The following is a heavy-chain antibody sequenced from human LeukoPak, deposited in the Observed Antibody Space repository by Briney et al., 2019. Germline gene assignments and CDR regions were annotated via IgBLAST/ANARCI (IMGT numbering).Heavy chain of an antibody. CDR1: GFTFSSYA. D-gene: IGHD3-10*01. CDR2: ISGSGGST. Sequence: GGSLRLSCAASGFTFSSYAMSWVRQAPGKGLEWVSAISGSGGSTYYADSVKGRFTISRDNSKNTLYLQMNSLRAEDTAVYYCARGASLGSGSYDRGHWGQGTLVTVSS. CDR3: ARGASLGSGSYDRGH. J-gene: IGHJ4*02. V-gene: IGHV3-23*01.